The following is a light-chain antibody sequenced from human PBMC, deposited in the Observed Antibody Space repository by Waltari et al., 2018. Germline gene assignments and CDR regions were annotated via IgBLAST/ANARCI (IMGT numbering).Light chain of an antibody. CDR3: QQYGYSPRT. CDR2: GAS. V-gene: IGKV3-20*01. J-gene: IGKJ1*01. CDR1: QSVSSNY. Sequence: EIVLTQSPGTLSLSPGERATLSCRSSQSVSSNYLAWYQQKPGQAPRLLIYGASSRATGISDRFSGSGSGTDLTFTISRLEAEDFAVYYFQQYGYSPRTFGQGTKVEIK.